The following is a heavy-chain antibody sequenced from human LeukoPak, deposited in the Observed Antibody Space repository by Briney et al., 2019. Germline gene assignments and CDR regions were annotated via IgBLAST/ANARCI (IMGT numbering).Heavy chain of an antibody. CDR3: ARGGFDSRWACDI. V-gene: IGHV7-4-1*02. J-gene: IGHJ3*02. CDR1: GYTFTKYA. Sequence: ASVKVSCKASGYTFTKYAMNWVRQAPEQGLEWMGWINTNTRNPTYAQGFTGRVVFSLDTSVSTAYLQISSLKPEDTAVYYCARGGFDSRWACDIWGQGTMVTVSS. D-gene: IGHD3-9*01. CDR2: INTNTRNP.